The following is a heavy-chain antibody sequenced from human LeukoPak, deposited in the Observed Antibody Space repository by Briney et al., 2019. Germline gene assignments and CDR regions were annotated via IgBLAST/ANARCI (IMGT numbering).Heavy chain of an antibody. Sequence: PSETLSLTCGVSTYSFRSGYYWGWVRQPPGKGLEGIGSIYHSGSTSYNPSLKTRVNTLVDTSKNQFSLRLSSVTATDTAVYYCAESYFSLGAFDIWGQGTMVTVSS. CDR2: IYHSGST. V-gene: IGHV4-38-2*01. CDR1: TYSFRSGYY. CDR3: AESYFSLGAFDI. D-gene: IGHD2/OR15-2a*01. J-gene: IGHJ3*02.